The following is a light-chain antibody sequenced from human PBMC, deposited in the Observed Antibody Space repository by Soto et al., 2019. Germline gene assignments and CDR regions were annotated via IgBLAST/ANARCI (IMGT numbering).Light chain of an antibody. Sequence: DIVLTQSPGTLSLPLGERGTLSCRASRSIRSNYVAWYQRKPGQPSRLLIHGASSRATGTPDRFSGSGSGTDFTLTISRLEAEDSAVYYCQQYASSPCTFGGGTKVEI. J-gene: IGKJ4*01. CDR3: QQYASSPCT. CDR1: RSIRSNY. CDR2: GAS. V-gene: IGKV3-20*01.